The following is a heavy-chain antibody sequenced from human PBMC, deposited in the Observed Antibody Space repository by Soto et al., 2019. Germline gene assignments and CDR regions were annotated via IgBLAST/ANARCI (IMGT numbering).Heavy chain of an antibody. CDR3: ARDLESDCSSTSCPYYYYGMDV. D-gene: IGHD2-2*01. J-gene: IGHJ6*02. Sequence: PGGSLRLSCAASGFTFSSYGMHWVRQAPGKGLEWVAVIWYDGSNKYYADSVKGRFTISRDNSKNTLYLQMNSLRAEDTAVYYCARDLESDCSSTSCPYYYYGMDVWGQGTTVTVSS. CDR1: GFTFSSYG. V-gene: IGHV3-33*01. CDR2: IWYDGSNK.